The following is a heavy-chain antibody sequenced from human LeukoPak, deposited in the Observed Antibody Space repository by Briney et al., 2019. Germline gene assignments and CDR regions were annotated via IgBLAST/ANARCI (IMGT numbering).Heavy chain of an antibody. J-gene: IGHJ4*02. V-gene: IGHV3-7*01. CDR3: ARSWPKRNDFWSEVSYY. CDR2: IKHDGSEK. Sequence: GGSLRLSCAASGFTFSSYWMSWVRQAPGKGLEWVANIKHDGSEKYYVDSVKGRFTISRDSAKNSLYLQMNSLRAEDTAVYYCARSWPKRNDFWSEVSYYWGQGTLVTVSS. D-gene: IGHD3-3*01. CDR1: GFTFSSYW.